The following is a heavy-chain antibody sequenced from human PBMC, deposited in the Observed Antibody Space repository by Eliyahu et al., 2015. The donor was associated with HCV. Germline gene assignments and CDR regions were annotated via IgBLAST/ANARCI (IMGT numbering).Heavy chain of an antibody. Sequence: EVQLVESGGGLVQPGGSLRLSCAASGFTVSSNYMSWVRQAPGKGLEWVSVIYSGGSTYYADSVKGRFTISRDNSKNTLYLQMNSLRAEDTAVYYCARETYYYDSSGGLWGQGTLVTVSS. CDR1: GFTVSSNY. D-gene: IGHD3-22*01. V-gene: IGHV3-66*02. J-gene: IGHJ4*02. CDR2: IYSGGST. CDR3: ARETYYYDSSGGL.